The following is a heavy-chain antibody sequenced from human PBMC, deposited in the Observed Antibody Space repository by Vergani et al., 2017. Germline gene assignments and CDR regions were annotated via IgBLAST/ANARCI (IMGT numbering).Heavy chain of an antibody. J-gene: IGHJ3*02. D-gene: IGHD1-1*01. Sequence: EVDLVESGGGLAQPGGSLRLSCEASGITFGYYAMDWFRQAPGQGLEWVGGIRSKAYGQATIYAASVKGRFTISRDDSKSYLYLQMNSLQTEDTALYYCVRVKGSNWNDHLYDIWGQGTLVTVSS. V-gene: IGHV3-49*03. CDR1: GITFGYYA. CDR3: VRVKGSNWNDHLYDI. CDR2: IRSKAYGQAT.